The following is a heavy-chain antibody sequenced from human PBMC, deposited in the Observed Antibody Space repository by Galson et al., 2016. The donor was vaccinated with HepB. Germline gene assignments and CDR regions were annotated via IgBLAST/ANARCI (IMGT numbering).Heavy chain of an antibody. CDR1: GFSLSSNY. V-gene: IGHV3-53*01. Sequence: SLRLSCAASGFSLSSNYMSWIRQTPGQGLEWISVIYSSGSTYYEESVQGRFTISRDNSKNTLYLQMDSLIGNDTAIYYFSRGGESGSYDVWGQGTLVSVSS. J-gene: IGHJ4*02. CDR3: SRGGESGSYDV. CDR2: IYSSGST. D-gene: IGHD1-26*01.